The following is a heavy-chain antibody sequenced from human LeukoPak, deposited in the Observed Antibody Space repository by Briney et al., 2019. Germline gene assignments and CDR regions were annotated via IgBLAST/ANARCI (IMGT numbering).Heavy chain of an antibody. V-gene: IGHV1-2*02. CDR3: ARCIYDILSGHYPIDY. J-gene: IGHJ4*02. CDR1: GYTFTDYY. CDR2: INPNSGGT. D-gene: IGHD3-9*01. Sequence: ASVKVSCKASGYTFTDYYLHWVRQAPGQGLEWMGWINPNSGGTNYAQKFQGRVTMTRDTSISTAYMELSRLISDDTAVYYCARCIYDILSGHYPIDYWGQGTLVTVSS.